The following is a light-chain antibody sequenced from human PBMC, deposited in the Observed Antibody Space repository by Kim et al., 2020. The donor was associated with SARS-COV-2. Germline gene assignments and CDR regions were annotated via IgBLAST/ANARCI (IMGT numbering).Light chain of an antibody. Sequence: GQRVTSTCSGSQSNIGDNTVDWYQQLPGAAPKLLIYNNNLRPSGVPERFSGSRSGTSASLAISGLQSEDEADYYCATWDDKRDGRVFGGGTQLTVL. CDR2: NNN. J-gene: IGLJ3*02. V-gene: IGLV1-44*01. CDR3: ATWDDKRDGRV. CDR1: QSNIGDNT.